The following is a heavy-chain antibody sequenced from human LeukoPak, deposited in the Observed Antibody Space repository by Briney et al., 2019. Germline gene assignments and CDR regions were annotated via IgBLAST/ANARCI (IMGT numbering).Heavy chain of an antibody. CDR1: GFTFSSYW. Sequence: PGGSLRLSCAASGFTFSSYWMSWVRQAPGKGLEWVANIKQDGSEKYYVDSVKGRFTISRDNAKNSLYLQMNSLRAEDTAVYYCAREPWGSGRVNNWFDPWGQGTLVTVSS. D-gene: IGHD6-19*01. V-gene: IGHV3-7*01. J-gene: IGHJ5*02. CDR3: AREPWGSGRVNNWFDP. CDR2: IKQDGSEK.